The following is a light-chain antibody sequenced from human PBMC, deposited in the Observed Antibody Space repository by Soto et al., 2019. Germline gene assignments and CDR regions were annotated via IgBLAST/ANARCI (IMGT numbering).Light chain of an antibody. CDR1: QGMSSS. J-gene: IGKJ3*01. CDR2: AAS. V-gene: IGKV1-9*01. CDR3: QHLNSYPP. Sequence: DIQLTQSPSILAASVGDRVTVTCRASQGMSSSLAWYQQRPGKAPKLLIYAASTLQTGVPSRFSGSGSGTEFTLTISSLQPEDVATYYCQHLNSYPPFGPGTKVDIK.